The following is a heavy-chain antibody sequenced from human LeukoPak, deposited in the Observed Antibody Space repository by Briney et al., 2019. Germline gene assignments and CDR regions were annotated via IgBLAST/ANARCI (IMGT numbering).Heavy chain of an antibody. V-gene: IGHV3-11*06. CDR1: GFTFSDYY. CDR3: ARDTIFGVVYYFDY. CDR2: ISSSSSYT. D-gene: IGHD3-3*01. J-gene: IGHJ4*02. Sequence: GGSLRLSCAASGFTFSDYYVIWIRQAPGKGLEWVSYISSSSSYTNYADSVKGRFTISRDNAKNSLYLQMNSLRAEDTAVYYCARDTIFGVVYYFDYWGQGTLVTVSS.